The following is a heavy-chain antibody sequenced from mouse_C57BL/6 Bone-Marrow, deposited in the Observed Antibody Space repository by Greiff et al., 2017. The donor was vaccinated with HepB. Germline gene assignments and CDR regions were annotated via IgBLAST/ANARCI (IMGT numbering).Heavy chain of an antibody. CDR3: ARRWLLRY. D-gene: IGHD2-3*01. CDR1: GYSITSGYY. J-gene: IGHJ2*01. CDR2: ISYDGSN. Sequence: ESGPGLVKPSQSLSLTCSVTGYSITSGYYWNWIRQFPGNKLEWMGYISYDGSNNYNPSLKNRISITRDTSKNQFFLKLNSVTTEDTATYYCARRWLLRYWGQGTTLTVSS. V-gene: IGHV3-6*01.